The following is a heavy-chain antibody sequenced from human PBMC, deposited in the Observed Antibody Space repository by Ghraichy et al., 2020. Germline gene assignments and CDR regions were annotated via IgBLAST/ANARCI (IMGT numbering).Heavy chain of an antibody. CDR1: GGTFSSYA. CDR2: IIPILGIA. CDR3: ARVLMDYYDSSGYAFDY. Sequence: SVKVSCKASGGTFSSYAISWVRQAPGQGLEWMGRIIPILGIANYAQKFQGRVTITADKSTSTAYMELSSLRSEDTAVYYCARVLMDYYDSSGYAFDYWGQGTLVTVSS. V-gene: IGHV1-69*04. J-gene: IGHJ4*02. D-gene: IGHD3-22*01.